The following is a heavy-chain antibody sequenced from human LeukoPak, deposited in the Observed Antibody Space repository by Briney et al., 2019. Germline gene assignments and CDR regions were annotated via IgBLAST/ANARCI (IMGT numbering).Heavy chain of an antibody. Sequence: GGSLRLSCVASGFTFSSCSMSWVRQAPGKGLEWVSAVSGGGGSTYYADSVKGRFTISRDNSKNTLYLQMSSLRAEDTAVYYCARGRNLEWFDYWGQGTLVTVSS. D-gene: IGHD3-3*01. CDR2: VSGGGGST. CDR3: ARGRNLEWFDY. J-gene: IGHJ5*01. V-gene: IGHV3-23*01. CDR1: GFTFSSCS.